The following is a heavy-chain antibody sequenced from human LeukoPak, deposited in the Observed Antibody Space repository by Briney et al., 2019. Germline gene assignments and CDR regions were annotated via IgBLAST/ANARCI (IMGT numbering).Heavy chain of an antibody. D-gene: IGHD4-17*01. V-gene: IGHV3-23*01. J-gene: IGHJ4*02. CDR3: ARQKTTVTTAYFDY. CDR2: ISGSGGST. CDR1: GFTFSSYA. Sequence: RAGGSLRLSCAASGFTFSSYAMNWVRQAPGKGLEWVSAISGSGGSTYYADSVKGRFTISRDNSENTLYLQMNSLRAEDTAVYYCARQKTTVTTAYFDYWGQGTLVTVSS.